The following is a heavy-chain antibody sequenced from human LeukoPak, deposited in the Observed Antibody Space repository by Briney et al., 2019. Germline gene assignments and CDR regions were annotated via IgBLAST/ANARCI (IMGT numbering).Heavy chain of an antibody. D-gene: IGHD3-9*01. CDR3: AKALGGFAWLLRTQEAFDY. J-gene: IGHJ4*02. Sequence: GRSLRLSCAASGFTFSSYAMSWVRQAQGKGLDWVSAIRGSGGSTYYADSVKGRFTISRDNSKNTLYPQMNSLRAEDTAVYYCAKALGGFAWLLRTQEAFDYWGQGTLVTVSS. CDR2: IRGSGGST. CDR1: GFTFSSYA. V-gene: IGHV3-23*01.